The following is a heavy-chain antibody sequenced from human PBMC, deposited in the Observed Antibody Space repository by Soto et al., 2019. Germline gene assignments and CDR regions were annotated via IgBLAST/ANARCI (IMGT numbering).Heavy chain of an antibody. V-gene: IGHV4-31*03. Sequence: SETLSLTCSVSGGSICTVGHYWTWIRQPPGKCLEWIGSIYHTGSTYYSKSLRSRLTMSVDTSKSQFSLRLSSVTAADTAVYYCARATGTLRSRNCDYWGQGSLVTVSS. CDR3: ARATGTLRSRNCDY. J-gene: IGHJ4*02. CDR1: GGSICTVGHY. D-gene: IGHD1-1*01. CDR2: IYHTGST.